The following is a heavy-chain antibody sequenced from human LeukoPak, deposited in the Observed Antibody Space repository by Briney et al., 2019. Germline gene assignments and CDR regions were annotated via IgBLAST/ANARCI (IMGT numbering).Heavy chain of an antibody. CDR2: INAGNGNT. J-gene: IGHJ4*02. Sequence: ASVTVSCTASGYTFTSSALNWVRQAPGQRLEWMGWINAGNGNTKYSQKFQGRVTITRDTSASTAYMELSSLRSEDTAVYYCARSDTAMVTTIYSFDYWGQGTLVTVSS. V-gene: IGHV1-3*01. CDR3: ARSDTAMVTTIYSFDY. CDR1: GYTFTSSA. D-gene: IGHD5-18*01.